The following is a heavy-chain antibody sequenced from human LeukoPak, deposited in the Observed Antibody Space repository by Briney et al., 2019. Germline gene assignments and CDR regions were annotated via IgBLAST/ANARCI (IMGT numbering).Heavy chain of an antibody. CDR1: GHTFTNYG. CDR3: ARDISWFGEFPPDDAFDI. J-gene: IGHJ3*02. D-gene: IGHD3-10*01. Sequence: ASVKVSCKASGHTFTNYGITWVRQAPGQGLEWMGWISAYNGNTNYAQKLQGRVTTTTDTSTSTAYMELRSLRSDDTAVYYCARDISWFGEFPPDDAFDIWGQGTMVTVSS. CDR2: ISAYNGNT. V-gene: IGHV1-18*01.